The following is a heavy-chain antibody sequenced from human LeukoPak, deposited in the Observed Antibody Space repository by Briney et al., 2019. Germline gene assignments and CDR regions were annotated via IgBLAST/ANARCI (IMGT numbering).Heavy chain of an antibody. CDR2: IYYSGST. Sequence: SETLSLTCTVSGGSISSGGYYWSWIRQHPGKGLEWIGYIYYSGSTYYNPSLKSRVTISVDTSKKQFSLKLRSVTAADTAVYYCASGYCSSTSCHGNFDYWGQGTLVTVSS. J-gene: IGHJ4*02. CDR1: GGSISSGGYY. CDR3: ASGYCSSTSCHGNFDY. D-gene: IGHD2-2*01. V-gene: IGHV4-31*03.